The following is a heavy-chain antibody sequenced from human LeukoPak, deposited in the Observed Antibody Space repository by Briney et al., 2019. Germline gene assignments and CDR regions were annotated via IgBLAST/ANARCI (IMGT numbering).Heavy chain of an antibody. D-gene: IGHD3-22*01. Sequence: GGSLRLSCVASGFTFSTYWMRWVRQAPGKGLEWVANIKQDGSEKYYVDSLKGRFTISRDNAKNSLFLQMDSLRAEDTAVYYCARVDYDSSDYYYWYFDLWGRGTLVTVSS. CDR2: IKQDGSEK. J-gene: IGHJ2*01. CDR3: ARVDYDSSDYYYWYFDL. CDR1: GFTFSTYW. V-gene: IGHV3-7*05.